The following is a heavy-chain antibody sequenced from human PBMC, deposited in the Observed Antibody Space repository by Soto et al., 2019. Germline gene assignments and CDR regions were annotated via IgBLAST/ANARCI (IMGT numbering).Heavy chain of an antibody. CDR2: IYYSGST. CDR3: ARDRRLGHYYYGMDV. Sequence: QVQLQESGPGLVKPSQTLSLTCTVSGGSISSGDYYWRWIRQPPGKGLEWIGYIYYSGSTYYNPSLKSRVTISVDTSKNQFSLKLSSVTAADTAVYYCARDRRLGHYYYGMDVWGQGTTVTVSS. D-gene: IGHD3-16*01. J-gene: IGHJ6*02. V-gene: IGHV4-30-4*01. CDR1: GGSISSGDYY.